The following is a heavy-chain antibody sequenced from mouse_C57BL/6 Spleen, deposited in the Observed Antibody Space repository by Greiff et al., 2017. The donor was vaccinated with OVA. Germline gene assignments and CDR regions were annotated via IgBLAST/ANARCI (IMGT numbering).Heavy chain of an antibody. J-gene: IGHJ2*01. CDR3: AKQGIAAFCFDY. Sequence: QVQLQQPGAELVKPGASVKMSCTASGYTFTSYWITWVKQRPGQGLEWIGDIYPGSGSTNYNEKFKSKATLTVDTSSSTAYMQLSSLTSEDSAVYYIAKQGIAAFCFDYWGQGTTLTVSS. V-gene: IGHV1-55*01. CDR1: GYTFTSYW. CDR2: IYPGSGST.